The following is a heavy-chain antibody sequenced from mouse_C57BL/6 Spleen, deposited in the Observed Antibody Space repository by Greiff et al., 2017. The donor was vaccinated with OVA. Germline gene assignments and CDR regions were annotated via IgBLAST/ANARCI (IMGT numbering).Heavy chain of an antibody. V-gene: IGHV5-6*02. Sequence: EVKLEESGGDLVKPGGSLKLSCAASGFTFSSYGMSWVRQTPDKRLEWVATISSGGSYTYYPDSVKGRFTISRDNAKNTLYLQMSSLKSEDTAMYYCARQGYDGYYNFDYWGQGTTLTVSS. CDR2: ISSGGSYT. D-gene: IGHD2-3*01. J-gene: IGHJ2*01. CDR3: ARQGYDGYYNFDY. CDR1: GFTFSSYG.